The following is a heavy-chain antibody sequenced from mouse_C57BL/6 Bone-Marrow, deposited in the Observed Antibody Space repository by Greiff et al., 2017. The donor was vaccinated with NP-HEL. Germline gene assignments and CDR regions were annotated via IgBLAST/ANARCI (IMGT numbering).Heavy chain of an antibody. CDR3: ARRQLRRIAMDY. CDR2: ISSGSSTI. Sequence: EVHLVESGGGLVKPGGSLKLSCVASGFTFSDYGMHWVRQAPEKGLEWVAYISSGSSTIYYADTVKGRFTISRDNAKNTLFLQMTSLRSEDTAMYYCARRQLRRIAMDYWGQGTSVTVSS. CDR1: GFTFSDYG. D-gene: IGHD3-2*02. J-gene: IGHJ4*01. V-gene: IGHV5-17*01.